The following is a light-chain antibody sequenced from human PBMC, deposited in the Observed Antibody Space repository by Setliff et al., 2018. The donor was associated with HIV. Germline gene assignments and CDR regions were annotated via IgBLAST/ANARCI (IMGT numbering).Light chain of an antibody. CDR1: NIGSAS. J-gene: IGLJ1*01. V-gene: IGLV3-21*04. Sequence: ELTQPPSVSVAPGKTARITCEGNNIGSASVHWYQQKPGQAPVVVIYYDSDRPSGIPERFSGSNSGNTATLTISRVEAGDEADYYCQVWDSSSDHPFAFGTGTKGTV. CDR3: QVWDSSSDHPFA. CDR2: YDS.